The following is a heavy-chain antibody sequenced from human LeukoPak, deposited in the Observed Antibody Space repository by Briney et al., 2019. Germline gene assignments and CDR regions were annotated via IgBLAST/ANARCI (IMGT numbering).Heavy chain of an antibody. Sequence: SVKVSCKASGGTFSSYAISWVRQAPGRGLEWMGGIIPIFGTANYAQKFQGRVTITADESTSTACMELSSLRSEDTAVYYCARGGGGYSYGYYYYFDYWGQGTLVTVSS. J-gene: IGHJ4*02. D-gene: IGHD5-18*01. V-gene: IGHV1-69*01. CDR2: IIPIFGTA. CDR3: ARGGGGYSYGYYYYFDY. CDR1: GGTFSSYA.